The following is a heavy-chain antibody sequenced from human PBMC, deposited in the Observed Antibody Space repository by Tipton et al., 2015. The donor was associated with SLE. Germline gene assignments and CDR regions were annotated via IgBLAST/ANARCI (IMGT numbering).Heavy chain of an antibody. D-gene: IGHD3-9*01. Sequence: TLSLTCTVSGGSISSYYWSWVRQPPGKGLEWIGYIYYSGSTNYNPSLKSRVTISVDTSKNQFSLKLSSVTAADTAVYSCARDMHDILTGYSRHWYFDLWGRGPLVTVSS. CDR1: GGSISSYY. V-gene: IGHV4-59*01. J-gene: IGHJ2*01. CDR3: ARDMHDILTGYSRHWYFDL. CDR2: IYYSGST.